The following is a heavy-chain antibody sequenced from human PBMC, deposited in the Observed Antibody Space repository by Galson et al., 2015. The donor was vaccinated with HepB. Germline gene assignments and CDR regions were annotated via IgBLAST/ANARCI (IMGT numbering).Heavy chain of an antibody. CDR1: GFTVSDNH. CDR3: VSFVLRNLDSTF. V-gene: IGHV3-66*01. D-gene: IGHD3-9*01. Sequence: SLRLSCAASGFTVSDNHMSWVRQAPGKGLEWLSVVYPGGSTYYADSVKGRFSISRDNSKNTLYLQINGLRVEDTAVYYCVSFVLRNLDSTFWGQGTLVTVSS. J-gene: IGHJ4*02. CDR2: VYPGGST.